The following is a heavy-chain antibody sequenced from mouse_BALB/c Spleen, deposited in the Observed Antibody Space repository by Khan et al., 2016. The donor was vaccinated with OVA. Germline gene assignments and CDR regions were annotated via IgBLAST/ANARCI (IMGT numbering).Heavy chain of an antibody. D-gene: IGHD2-10*02. CDR2: INPSNGRT. V-gene: IGHV1S81*02. CDR3: GRGGYGSLTY. J-gene: IGHJ3*01. Sequence: QVQLQQSGAEPVKPGASLNLSCKASGYAFTSYWMHWVKQRPGQGLEWIGYINPSNGRTDQNEKFKRKATLTVDKSSSTVYMQLSSLTSEDSADYYCGRGGYGSLTYWGQGTLVTVSA. CDR1: GYAFTSYW.